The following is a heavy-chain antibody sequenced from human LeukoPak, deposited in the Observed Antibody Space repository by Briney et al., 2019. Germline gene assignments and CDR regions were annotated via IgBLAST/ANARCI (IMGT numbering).Heavy chain of an antibody. J-gene: IGHJ6*03. CDR1: GGSFSGYY. CDR2: INHSGST. D-gene: IGHD6-13*01. CDR3: ARESSSWSSYYYYYMDV. V-gene: IGHV4-34*01. Sequence: SETLSLTCAVYGGSFSGYYWSWIRQPPGKGLEWIGEINHSGSTNYNPSLKRRVTISVDTSKNQFSLKLSSVTAADTAVYYCARESSSWSSYYYYYMDVWGKGTTVTVSS.